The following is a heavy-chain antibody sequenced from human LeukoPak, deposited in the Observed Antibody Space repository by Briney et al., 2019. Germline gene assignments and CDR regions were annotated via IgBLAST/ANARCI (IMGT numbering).Heavy chain of an antibody. CDR3: ARESRPFYYYMDV. Sequence: GGSLRLSCAASGFIFSSYTMNWVRQAPGKGLEWVSYIGSSSGPIYYADSVKGRFTISRDNAKNSLYLQMNSLRPEDTAVYYCARESRPFYYYMDVWGKGTTVTVSS. D-gene: IGHD2-2*01. J-gene: IGHJ6*03. V-gene: IGHV3-48*01. CDR2: IGSSSGPI. CDR1: GFIFSSYT.